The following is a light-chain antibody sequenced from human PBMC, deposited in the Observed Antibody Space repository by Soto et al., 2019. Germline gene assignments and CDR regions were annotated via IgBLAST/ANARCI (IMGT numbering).Light chain of an antibody. CDR2: GAS. CDR3: QRNGSSPPHT. J-gene: IGKJ2*01. V-gene: IGKV3-20*01. CDR1: QSVTNNY. Sequence: EIVLTQSPGTLSLSPGEGATLSCMASQSVTNNYLAWYQQKPGQAPRLLISGASSRATGITDRFSGRGSGTDLTLTISRLESEEFAVYYCQRNGSSPPHTFGQGTKLEIK.